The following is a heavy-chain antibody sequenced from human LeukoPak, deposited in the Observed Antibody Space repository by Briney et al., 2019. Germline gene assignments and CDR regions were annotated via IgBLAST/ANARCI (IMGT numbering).Heavy chain of an antibody. CDR1: GGSLSSSNSY. J-gene: IGHJ3*01. V-gene: IGHV4-39*01. CDR2: IYYSGSS. Sequence: PSETLSLTCTVSGGSLSSSNSYWGWLRQPPGKGLEWIGNIYYSGSSYYNASLKSRVTISVDTSKNQFSLKLTSVTATDTAVYYCASLACSSTSCLYPDAFDVWGQGTLVTVSS. D-gene: IGHD2-2*01. CDR3: ASLACSSTSCLYPDAFDV.